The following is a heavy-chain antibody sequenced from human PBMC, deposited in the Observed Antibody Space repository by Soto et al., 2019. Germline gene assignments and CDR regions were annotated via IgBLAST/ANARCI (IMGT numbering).Heavy chain of an antibody. D-gene: IGHD2-21*02. CDR1: GGTFSSYA. V-gene: IGHV1-69*01. CDR3: ARGAYCGGDCYSRWGQ. J-gene: IGHJ4*02. Sequence: QVQLVQSGAEVKKPGSSVKVSCKASGGTFSSYAISWVRQAPGQGLEWMGGIIPIFGTANYAQKSQGRVTITADESTSTAYMELSSLRSEDTAVYYCARGAYCGGDCYSRWGQWGQGTLVTVSS. CDR2: IIPIFGTA.